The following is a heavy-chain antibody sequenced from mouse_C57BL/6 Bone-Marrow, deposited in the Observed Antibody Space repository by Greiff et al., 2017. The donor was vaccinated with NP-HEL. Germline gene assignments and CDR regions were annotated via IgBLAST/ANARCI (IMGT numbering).Heavy chain of an antibody. CDR1: GYTFTSYW. Sequence: QVQLQQPGAELVKPGASVKMSCKASGYTFTSYWITWVKQRPGQGLEWIGDIYPGSGSTNYNEKFKSKATLTVDTSSSTAYMQLSSLTSEDSAVYYCAREGIYYGYDEWRGAMDYWGQGTSVTVSS. J-gene: IGHJ4*01. D-gene: IGHD2-2*01. CDR3: AREGIYYGYDEWRGAMDY. V-gene: IGHV1-55*01. CDR2: IYPGSGST.